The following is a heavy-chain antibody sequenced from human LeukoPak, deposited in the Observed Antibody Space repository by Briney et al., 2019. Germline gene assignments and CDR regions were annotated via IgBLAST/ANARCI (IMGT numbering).Heavy chain of an antibody. Sequence: GGSLRLSCAASGFPFSSYAMNWVRQAPGKGLEWVASISASGGGTYYADAVKGRFTISKDSSKSTLYLQMNSLRAEDTAVYYCAKPLSAVTSGCWGQGTLVTVSS. CDR1: GFPFSSYA. CDR3: AKPLSAVTSGC. CDR2: ISASGGGT. D-gene: IGHD4-17*01. J-gene: IGHJ4*02. V-gene: IGHV3-23*01.